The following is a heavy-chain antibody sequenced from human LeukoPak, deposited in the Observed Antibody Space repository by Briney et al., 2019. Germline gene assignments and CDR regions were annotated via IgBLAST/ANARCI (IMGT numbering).Heavy chain of an antibody. V-gene: IGHV3-7*01. Sequence: GGSLRLSYAASGFTFSSYWMSWVRQAPGKGLEWVANIKQDGSEKYYVDSVKGRFTISRDNAKNSLYLQMNSLRAEDTAVYYCARDGRVAVAGAGKFDYWGQGTLVTVSS. J-gene: IGHJ4*02. D-gene: IGHD6-19*01. CDR2: IKQDGSEK. CDR3: ARDGRVAVAGAGKFDY. CDR1: GFTFSSYW.